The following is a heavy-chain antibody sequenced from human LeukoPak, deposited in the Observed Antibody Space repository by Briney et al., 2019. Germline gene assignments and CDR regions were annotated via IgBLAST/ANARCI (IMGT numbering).Heavy chain of an antibody. J-gene: IGHJ6*03. CDR2: IMPALGTA. V-gene: IGHV1-69*01. CDR3: ARGGPDIVVVPAAIRRDNYYYYYYMDV. D-gene: IGHD2-2*02. Sequence: SVKVSCKASGGNFNYFAISWVRQAPGQGLEWLGGIMPALGTANYAQKFQGRVTITADESTHTAYMELSSLRSEDTAVYYCARGGPDIVVVPAAIRRDNYYYYYYMDVWGKGTTVTVSS. CDR1: GGNFNYFA.